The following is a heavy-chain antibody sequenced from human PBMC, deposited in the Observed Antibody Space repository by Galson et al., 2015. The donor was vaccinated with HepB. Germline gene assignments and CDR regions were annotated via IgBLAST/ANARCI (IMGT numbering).Heavy chain of an antibody. D-gene: IGHD3-10*01. J-gene: IGHJ6*02. Sequence: SLRLSCAASGFTFSSYAMHWVRQAPGKGLEWVAVISYDGSNKYYADSVKGRFTISRDNSKNTLYLQMNSLRAEDTAVYYCAREGEGYGSGSYYYYYYGMDVWGQGTTVTVSS. V-gene: IGHV3-30-3*01. CDR2: ISYDGSNK. CDR3: AREGEGYGSGSYYYYYYGMDV. CDR1: GFTFSSYA.